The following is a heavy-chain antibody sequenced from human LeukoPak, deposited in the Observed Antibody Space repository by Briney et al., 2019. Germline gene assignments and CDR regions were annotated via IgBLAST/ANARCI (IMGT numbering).Heavy chain of an antibody. CDR1: GGSISSYY. J-gene: IGHJ4*02. CDR3: ARGRAAAGHDY. Sequence: PSETLSLTCTVSGGSISSYYWSWIRQPPGKGLEWIGYIYYSGSTNYNPSLKSRVTISVETSKNQFSLELSSVTAADTAVYYCARGRAAAGHDYWGQGTLVTVSS. D-gene: IGHD6-13*01. CDR2: IYYSGST. V-gene: IGHV4-59*12.